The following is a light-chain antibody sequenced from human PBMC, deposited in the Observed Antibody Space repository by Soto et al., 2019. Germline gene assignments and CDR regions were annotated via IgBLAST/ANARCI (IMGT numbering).Light chain of an antibody. CDR3: AAWDDSLKWV. V-gene: IGLV1-44*01. CDR2: SNN. Sequence: QSVLTQPPSASGTPGQRVTLSCSGSSSNIGSNTVHWYQQLPGTAPKLLIYSNNQRPSGVPDRFSGAKSGTSASLAISGRQSEDEADYYCAAWDDSLKWVFGGGTKLTVL. J-gene: IGLJ3*02. CDR1: SSNIGSNT.